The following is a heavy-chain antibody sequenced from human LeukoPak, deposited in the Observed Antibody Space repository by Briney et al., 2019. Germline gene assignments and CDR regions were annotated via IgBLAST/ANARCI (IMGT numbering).Heavy chain of an antibody. CDR2: ISYDGSNK. V-gene: IGHV3-30*04. CDR1: GFPFSSYS. CDR3: ARDPGHWFDP. J-gene: IGHJ5*02. Sequence: PGGSLRLSCAASGFPFSSYSMNWVRQAPGKGLEWVAVISYDGSNKYYADSVKGRFTISRDNSKNTLYLQMNSLRAEDTAVYYCARDPGHWFDPWGQGTLVTVSS.